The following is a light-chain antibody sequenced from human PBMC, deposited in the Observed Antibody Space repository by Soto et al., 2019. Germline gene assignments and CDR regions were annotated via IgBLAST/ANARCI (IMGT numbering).Light chain of an antibody. CDR2: GAS. J-gene: IGKJ3*01. Sequence: EIVMTQSPDTLSVSPGERATLSCRASQSVSTNLAWYQQKPGQAPRLLIHGASSRATGFPARFSASGSGTEFTLTISSLHSEDLAVYYCHQYHALPFAFGPGTKV. CDR1: QSVSTN. V-gene: IGKV3-15*01. CDR3: HQYHALPFA.